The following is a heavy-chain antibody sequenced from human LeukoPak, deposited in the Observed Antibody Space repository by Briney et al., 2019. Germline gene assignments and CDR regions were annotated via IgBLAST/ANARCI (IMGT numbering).Heavy chain of an antibody. CDR1: GFTFSHYA. D-gene: IGHD6-13*01. J-gene: IGHJ4*02. CDR2: ISGSGGST. CDR3: AKGVSSLTFSFDY. V-gene: IGHV3-23*01. Sequence: GGSLRLSCAASGFTFSHYAMTWVRQAPGKGLEWVSGISGSGGSTYYADSVKDRFTISRDNSKNTLYLQMNSLRAEDTAIYYCAKGVSSLTFSFDYWGQATLVTVSS.